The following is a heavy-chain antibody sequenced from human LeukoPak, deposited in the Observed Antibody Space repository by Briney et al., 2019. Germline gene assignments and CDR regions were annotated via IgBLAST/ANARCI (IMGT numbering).Heavy chain of an antibody. CDR1: GYTSTSNH. J-gene: IGHJ4*02. D-gene: IGHD2-15*01. V-gene: IGHV1-46*01. Sequence: APVKVSCKASGYTSTSNHIHWVRQAPGQGLEWMGIINPRGRSTNYAHKFQGRVTMTSDTSTSTVYMELSSLRSEDTAVYYCAREQGQVPGPLVVAGTYYFDYWGQGTLVTVSS. CDR2: INPRGRST. CDR3: AREQGQVPGPLVVAGTYYFDY.